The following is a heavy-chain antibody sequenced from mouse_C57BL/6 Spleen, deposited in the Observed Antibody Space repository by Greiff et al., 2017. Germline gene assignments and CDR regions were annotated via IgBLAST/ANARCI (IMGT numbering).Heavy chain of an antibody. Sequence: VQLKESGGGLVKPGGSLKLSCAASGFTFSSYAMSWVRQTPEKRLEWVATISDGGSYTYYPDNVKGRFTISRDNAKNNLYLQMSHLTAEDTAMYYCARDRGRGFAYWGQGTLVTVSA. V-gene: IGHV5-4*01. J-gene: IGHJ3*01. CDR3: ARDRGRGFAY. CDR1: GFTFSSYA. D-gene: IGHD3-3*01. CDR2: ISDGGSYT.